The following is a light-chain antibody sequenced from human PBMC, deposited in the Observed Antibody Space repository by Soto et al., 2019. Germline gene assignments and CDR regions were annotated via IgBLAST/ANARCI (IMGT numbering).Light chain of an antibody. Sequence: IQMTQSPSSLSASVGDRVLITCRTSQGISNDLGWYQQKPGKAPKLLIYKASTLKSGVPSRFSGSGSGTEFTLTISSLQPDDSATYYCQHYNSYSEAFGQGTKVDIK. V-gene: IGKV1-5*03. CDR2: KAS. CDR3: QHYNSYSEA. CDR1: QGISND. J-gene: IGKJ1*01.